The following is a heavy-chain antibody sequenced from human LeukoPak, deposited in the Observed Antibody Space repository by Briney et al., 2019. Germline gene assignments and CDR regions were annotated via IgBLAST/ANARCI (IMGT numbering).Heavy chain of an antibody. CDR3: AKILTGTGLTMDV. CDR1: GGSISGYY. D-gene: IGHD1-20*01. CDR2: IYYNGIS. J-gene: IGHJ6*02. Sequence: SETLSLTCTVSGGSISGYYWSWIRQPPGKGLEWIAYIYYNGISNYNPSLKSRVIISVDSSKNQFSLKLTSVTAADTVVYYCAKILTGTGLTMDVWGQGTTVTVSS. V-gene: IGHV4-59*01.